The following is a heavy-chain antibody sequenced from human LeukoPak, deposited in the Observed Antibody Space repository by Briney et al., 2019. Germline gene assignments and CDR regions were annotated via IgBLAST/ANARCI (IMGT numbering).Heavy chain of an antibody. CDR3: AKDGGNYYDTAGNHLMRSYMDV. Sequence: GGSLRLSCAASGFTFSNFIMNWVRQAPGKGLEWVSSISSSSSYIYYADSVKGRFTISRDNAKNSLYLQMNSLRAEDTAVYYCAKDGGNYYDTAGNHLMRSYMDVWGKGTTVTVSS. J-gene: IGHJ6*04. V-gene: IGHV3-21*01. CDR1: GFTFSNFI. D-gene: IGHD3-22*01. CDR2: ISSSSSYI.